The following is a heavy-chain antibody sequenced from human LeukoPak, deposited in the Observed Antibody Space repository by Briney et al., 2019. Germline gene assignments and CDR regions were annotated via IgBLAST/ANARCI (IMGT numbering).Heavy chain of an antibody. Sequence: MTSETLSLTCTVSGSSTSSYFWNWIRQAPGKGLEWIGYIYSTGTTSYNPSLKSRATISLDTSKNQFSLKLSSVTAADTAVYYCAKGYGYKPDYWFFDLWGRGALVTVSS. CDR2: IYSTGTT. V-gene: IGHV4-59*08. CDR3: AKGYGYKPDYWFFDL. D-gene: IGHD5-12*01. CDR1: GSSTSSYF. J-gene: IGHJ2*01.